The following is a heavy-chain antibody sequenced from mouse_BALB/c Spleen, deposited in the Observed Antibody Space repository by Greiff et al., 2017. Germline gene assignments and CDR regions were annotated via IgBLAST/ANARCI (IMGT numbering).Heavy chain of an antibody. D-gene: IGHD3-1*01. Sequence: VKLMESGPGLVAPSQSLSITCTVSGFSLTSYGVHWVRQPPGKGLEWLGVIWAGGSTNYNSALMSRLSISKDNSKSQVFLKMNSLQTDDTAMYYCARDQAARATFFAYWGQGTLVTVSA. CDR2: IWAGGST. CDR1: GFSLTSYG. V-gene: IGHV2-9*02. CDR3: ARDQAARATFFAY. J-gene: IGHJ3*01.